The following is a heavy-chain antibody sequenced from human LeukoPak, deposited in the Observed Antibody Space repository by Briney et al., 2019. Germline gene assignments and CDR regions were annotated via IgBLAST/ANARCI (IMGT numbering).Heavy chain of an antibody. V-gene: IGHV1-18*04. CDR3: ARGTGRYFYRVLPSFDY. J-gene: IGHJ4*02. CDR1: GYTFTSYG. Sequence: ASVKVSCKASGYTFTSYGISWVRQAPGQGLEWMGWISAYNGNTNYAQKLQGRVTMTTDTSTSTAYMELRSLRSDDTAVYYCARGTGRYFYRVLPSFDYWGQGTLVTVSS. D-gene: IGHD3-9*01. CDR2: ISAYNGNT.